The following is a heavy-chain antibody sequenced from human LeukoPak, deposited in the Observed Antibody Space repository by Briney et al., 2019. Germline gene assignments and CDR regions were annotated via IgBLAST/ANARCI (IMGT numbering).Heavy chain of an antibody. CDR3: ARDYGYSYGLGAFDI. CDR1: DGSLSTGRYY. CDR2: IFYSGST. D-gene: IGHD5-18*01. V-gene: IGHV4-39*07. J-gene: IGHJ3*02. Sequence: PSETLSLTCTVSDGSLSTGRYYWGWIRQPPGKGLEWIGSIFYSGSTYYNPSLKSRVTISVDKSKNQFSLKLSSVTAADTAVYYCARDYGYSYGLGAFDIWGQGTMVTVSS.